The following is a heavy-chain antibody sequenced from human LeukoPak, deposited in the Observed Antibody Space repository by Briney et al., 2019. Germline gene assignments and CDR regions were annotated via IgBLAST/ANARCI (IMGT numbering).Heavy chain of an antibody. Sequence: GGSLRLSCAASGFTFSSYSMNWVRQAPGKGLEWVSSISSSSSYIYYADSVKGRFTTSRDNAKNSLYLQMNSLRAEDTAVYYCAGDLVALAAAHPNWFDPWGQGTLVTVSS. CDR2: ISSSSSYI. CDR1: GFTFSSYS. V-gene: IGHV3-21*01. CDR3: AGDLVALAAAHPNWFDP. D-gene: IGHD6-13*01. J-gene: IGHJ5*02.